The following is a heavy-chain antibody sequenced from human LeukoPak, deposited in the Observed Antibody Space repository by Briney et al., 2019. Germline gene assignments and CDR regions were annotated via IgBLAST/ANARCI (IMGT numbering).Heavy chain of an antibody. J-gene: IGHJ4*02. Sequence: GGSLRLSCAASGFMFDTYIMTWVRQAPGKGLGWISYINSINAVYYTDSVQGRFNISRDNAKNSLYLQMNSLRVEDTAMYYCARVSARGYDYWGRGTLVTVSS. V-gene: IGHV3-48*01. CDR2: INSINAV. D-gene: IGHD5-18*01. CDR1: GFMFDTYI. CDR3: ARVSARGYDY.